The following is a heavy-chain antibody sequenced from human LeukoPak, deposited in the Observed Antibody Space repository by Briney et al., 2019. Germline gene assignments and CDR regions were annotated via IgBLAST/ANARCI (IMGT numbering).Heavy chain of an antibody. D-gene: IGHD5-18*01. CDR2: IKQDGSEK. V-gene: IGHV3-7*01. Sequence: GGSLRLSCAASGFTFSSYWMSWVRQAPGKGLEWVANIKQDGSEKYYVDAVKGRFTISRDNAKTSLYLQMDSLRAEDTAVYYCARDLSGIAGYTYGRGIDYWGQGTLVTVSS. J-gene: IGHJ4*02. CDR1: GFTFSSYW. CDR3: ARDLSGIAGYTYGRGIDY.